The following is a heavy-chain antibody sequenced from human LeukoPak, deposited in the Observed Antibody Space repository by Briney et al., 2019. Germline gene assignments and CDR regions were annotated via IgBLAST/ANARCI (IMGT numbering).Heavy chain of an antibody. CDR2: FDPEDGET. CDR1: GGTFSSYA. V-gene: IGHV1-24*01. CDR3: ATGNDRYYFDY. D-gene: IGHD1-1*01. Sequence: ASVKVSCKASGGTFSSYAISWVRQAPGQGLEWMGGFDPEDGETIYAQKFQGRVTMTEDTSTDTAYMELSSLRSEDTAVYYCATGNDRYYFDYWGQGTLVTVSS. J-gene: IGHJ4*02.